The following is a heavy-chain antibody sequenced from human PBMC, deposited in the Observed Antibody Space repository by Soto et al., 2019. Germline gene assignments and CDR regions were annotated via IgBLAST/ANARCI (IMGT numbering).Heavy chain of an antibody. V-gene: IGHV3-30*18. CDR1: GATFRSYG. Sequence: EQLVESGGGVVQPGRSLRLSCAASGATFRSYGMYWVRQAPGKGLEWVALISSDGGNKYYADSVKGRFTIARDNSQNTVYLQIDTLRTEDTAVYYCAKAGYSNNYYYGLDVWGQGTTVTVSS. J-gene: IGHJ6*02. CDR2: ISSDGGNK. CDR3: AKAGYSNNYYYGLDV. D-gene: IGHD4-4*01.